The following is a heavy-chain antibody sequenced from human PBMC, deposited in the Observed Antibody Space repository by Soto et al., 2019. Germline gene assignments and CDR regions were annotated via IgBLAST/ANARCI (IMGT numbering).Heavy chain of an antibody. D-gene: IGHD2-15*01. CDR1: GFTFRNFG. CDR2: ISYDGSEK. CDR3: VKDSSPGGYFDS. J-gene: IGHJ4*02. V-gene: IGHV3-30*18. Sequence: GGSLRLYCAASGFTFRNFGMHWVRQAPGKGLEWVAVISYDGSEKYYAESVKGRFTVFRDNYKNTLSLQMNSLRSDDTAVYYCVKDSSPGGYFDSWGQGTLVTVSS.